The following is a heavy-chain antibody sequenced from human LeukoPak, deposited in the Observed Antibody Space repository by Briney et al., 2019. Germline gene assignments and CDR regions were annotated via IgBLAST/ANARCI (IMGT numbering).Heavy chain of an antibody. CDR2: INWNGGTS. J-gene: IGHJ4*02. Sequence: GGSLRLSCAASGFTFNIYSMNWVRQAPGKGLEWVSGINWNGGTSAYADSVKGRFTISRDNAKNSLYLEMNSLKPEDTAFYYCTRGDSGNFYWGQGTLVTVSS. V-gene: IGHV3-20*04. CDR1: GFTFNIYS. CDR3: TRGDSGNFY. D-gene: IGHD1-26*01.